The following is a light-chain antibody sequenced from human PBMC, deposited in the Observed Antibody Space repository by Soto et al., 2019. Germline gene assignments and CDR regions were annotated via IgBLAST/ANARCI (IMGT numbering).Light chain of an antibody. Sequence: DIQMTQSPSTLSASVGDRVTITCRASQSISSWLAWYQQKPGKAPKLLIHDASSLESGVPSRFSGSGSGTEFTLTISSLQPDDFATYYCQQYNSYLTFGQGTKVEIK. V-gene: IGKV1-5*01. CDR2: DAS. CDR1: QSISSW. CDR3: QQYNSYLT. J-gene: IGKJ1*01.